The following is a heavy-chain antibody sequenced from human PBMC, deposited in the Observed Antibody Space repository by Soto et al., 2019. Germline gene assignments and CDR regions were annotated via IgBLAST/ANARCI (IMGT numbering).Heavy chain of an antibody. V-gene: IGHV4-31*11. CDR1: GGSIRSDGSY. Sequence: QVQLQESGPGLVKPSQTLSLTCAVSGGSIRSDGSYWTWIRQLPGGGLEWIGYIYYSGSISYNPSLESRARISVDSSENQFSLRLTSVTAADTAVYYCARRAGNRRGYPIDSWGQGTLVTVSS. D-gene: IGHD5-18*01. J-gene: IGHJ4*02. CDR2: IYYSGSI. CDR3: ARRAGNRRGYPIDS.